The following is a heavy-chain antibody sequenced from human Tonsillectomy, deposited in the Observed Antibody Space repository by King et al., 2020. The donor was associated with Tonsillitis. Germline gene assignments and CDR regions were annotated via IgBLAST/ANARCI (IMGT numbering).Heavy chain of an antibody. D-gene: IGHD6-13*01. V-gene: IGHV4-34*01. J-gene: IGHJ4*02. Sequence: VQLQQWGAGLLKPSETLSLTFAVYGGSFSGYYCSWIRQPPRQGLEWIGEINHSGSSNYNPSLNSRVTISVDTSKNQFSLKLSSVTAADTAVYYCARAPYRSRYYFDYWGQGTLVTVSS. CDR3: ARAPYRSRYYFDY. CDR2: INHSGSS. CDR1: GGSFSGYY.